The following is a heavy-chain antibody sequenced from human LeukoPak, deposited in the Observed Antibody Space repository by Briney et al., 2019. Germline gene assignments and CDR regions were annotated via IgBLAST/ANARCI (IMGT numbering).Heavy chain of an antibody. Sequence: SETLSLTCTVSGGSISSSSYYWGWIRQPPGKGLEWIGSIYYSGSTYYNPSLKSRVTISVDTSKNQFSLKLSSVTAADTAVYYCARDPIAVAGTVGAFDIWGQGTMVTVSS. CDR3: ARDPIAVAGTVGAFDI. J-gene: IGHJ3*02. V-gene: IGHV4-39*07. CDR1: GGSISSSSYY. CDR2: IYYSGST. D-gene: IGHD6-19*01.